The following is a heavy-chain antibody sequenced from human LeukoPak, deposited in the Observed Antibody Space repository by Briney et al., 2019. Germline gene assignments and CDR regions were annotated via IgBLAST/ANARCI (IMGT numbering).Heavy chain of an antibody. D-gene: IGHD2-2*01. J-gene: IGHJ5*02. Sequence: SETLSLTCAVSGYSISSGYYWAWIRQPPGKGLEWIGIVYYSGTTYHNPSLKSRVTRLVDTSKSQFSLNLSSVTAADTAVYYCARQGYCSSVSCFNWFDPWGQGTLVTVSS. CDR2: VYYSGTT. CDR3: ARQGYCSSVSCFNWFDP. CDR1: GYSISSGYY. V-gene: IGHV4-38-2*01.